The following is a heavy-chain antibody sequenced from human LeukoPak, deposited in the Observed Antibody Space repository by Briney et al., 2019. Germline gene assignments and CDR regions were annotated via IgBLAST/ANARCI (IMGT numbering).Heavy chain of an antibody. CDR1: GFSLSTSGVR. V-gene: IGHV2-70*04. J-gene: IGHJ5*02. CDR2: VVWGDGK. Sequence: SGPALVKPTQTLTLTCTFSGFSLSTSGVRVSWVRHPPGKALECLARVVWGDGKFYSTSLKTRLTISKDTSKNQVVLTMTNIDPVDTATYYCARSTYCSGGSCYNGDWFDPWGQGTLVTVSS. CDR3: ARSTYCSGGSCYNGDWFDP. D-gene: IGHD2-15*01.